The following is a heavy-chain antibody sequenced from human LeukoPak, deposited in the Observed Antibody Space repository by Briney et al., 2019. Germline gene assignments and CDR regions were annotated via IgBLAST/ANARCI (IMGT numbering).Heavy chain of an antibody. D-gene: IGHD3-16*01. CDR2: ISGSGGST. Sequence: GASLRLSCAASGFTFSSYAMSWVRQAPGKGLEGVSAISGSGGSTYYADSVQGRFTISRDNSKNTLYLQMNSLRAEDTAVYYCAKSRVLVTSGVMPLDYFDYWGQGTLVPVSS. CDR3: AKSRVLVTSGVMPLDYFDY. V-gene: IGHV3-23*01. J-gene: IGHJ4*02. CDR1: GFTFSSYA.